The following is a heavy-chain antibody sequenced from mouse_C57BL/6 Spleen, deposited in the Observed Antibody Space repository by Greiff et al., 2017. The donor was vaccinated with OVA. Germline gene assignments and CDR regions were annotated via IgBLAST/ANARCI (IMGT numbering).Heavy chain of an antibody. Sequence: VQLQQPGAELVKPGASVKLSCKASGYTFTSYWMHWVKQRPGRGLEWIGRIDPNSGGTTYNEKFKSKATLTVDKPSSTAYMQLSSLTSEDSAVYYCARCYDGYYDWYFDVWGTGTTVTVSS. CDR3: ARCYDGYYDWYFDV. J-gene: IGHJ1*03. V-gene: IGHV1-72*01. CDR1: GYTFTSYW. CDR2: IDPNSGGT. D-gene: IGHD2-3*01.